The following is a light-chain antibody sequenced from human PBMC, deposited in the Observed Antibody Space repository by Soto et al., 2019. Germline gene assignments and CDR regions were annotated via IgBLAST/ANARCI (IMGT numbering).Light chain of an antibody. Sequence: EIVMTQSPVTLSVSPGERATLSCRASQSVSSNLAWYQQKPGQAPRLLIYGASTRATGVPARFRGSGSRTEFTLTISSLQSEDFAVYYCQHYNNWPPWTFGRGTKVEIK. CDR1: QSVSSN. J-gene: IGKJ1*01. CDR3: QHYNNWPPWT. CDR2: GAS. V-gene: IGKV3-15*01.